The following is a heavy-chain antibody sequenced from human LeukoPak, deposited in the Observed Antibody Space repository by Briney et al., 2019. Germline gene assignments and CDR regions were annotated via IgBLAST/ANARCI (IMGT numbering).Heavy chain of an antibody. J-gene: IGHJ4*02. CDR1: GGSISSGSYY. D-gene: IGHD5-12*01. CDR3: ARASYDSYRLPDY. CDR2: IYTSGST. Sequence: SGTLSLTCTVSGGSISSGSYYWSWIRQPAGKGLEWIGRIYTSGSTNYNPSLKSRVTISVDTSKNQFSLKLSSVTAADTAVYYCARASYDSYRLPDYWGQGTLVTVSS. V-gene: IGHV4-61*02.